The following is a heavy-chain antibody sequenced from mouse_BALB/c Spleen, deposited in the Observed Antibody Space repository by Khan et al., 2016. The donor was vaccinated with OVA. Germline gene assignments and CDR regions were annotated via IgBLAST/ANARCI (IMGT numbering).Heavy chain of an antibody. D-gene: IGHD2-1*01. CDR2: ILPGSGNT. CDR3: VRYGNHRYLDV. J-gene: IGHJ1*01. CDR1: GYTFSSYW. Sequence: QIQLVQSGAELMKPWASVKISCKATGYTFSSYWIEWVKQTPGHGLEWIGEILPGSGNTNCTENFKGKATFTADTSSNTAYMQLSSLTSEDSAVDYSVRYGNHRYLDVWGAGTTVTVSS. V-gene: IGHV1-9*01.